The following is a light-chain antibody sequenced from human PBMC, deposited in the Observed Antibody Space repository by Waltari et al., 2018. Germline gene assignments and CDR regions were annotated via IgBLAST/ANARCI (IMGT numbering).Light chain of an antibody. CDR3: QSYDTSLSGSRV. CDR1: NSNLGAGYD. J-gene: IGLJ2*01. V-gene: IGLV1-40*01. CDR2: ANT. Sequence: QSVLTQPSSVSGAPGQRVTISCTGSNSNLGAGYDVQWYQQLPGTAPKLLIYANTNRPSGVPDRFSGSKSGTSASLAITGLQAEDEADYYCQSYDTSLSGSRVFGGGTKLTVL.